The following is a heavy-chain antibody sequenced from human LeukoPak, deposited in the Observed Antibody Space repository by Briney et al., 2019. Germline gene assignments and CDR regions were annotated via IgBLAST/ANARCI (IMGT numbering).Heavy chain of an antibody. CDR3: ARSGDDYGDYSNAFDI. V-gene: IGHV4-61*02. CDR2: IYTSGST. Sequence: PSETLSLTCTVSGGSISSGSYYWRWIRQPAGKGLEWIVRIYTSGSTNYNPSLKSRVTISVDTSKNQFSLKLSSVTAADTAVYYCARSGDDYGDYSNAFDIWGQGAMVTVSS. D-gene: IGHD4-17*01. J-gene: IGHJ3*02. CDR1: GGSISSGSYY.